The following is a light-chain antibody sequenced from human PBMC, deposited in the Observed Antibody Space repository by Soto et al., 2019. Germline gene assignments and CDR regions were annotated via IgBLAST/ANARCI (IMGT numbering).Light chain of an antibody. Sequence: DIQMTQSPSTLSASVGDTVTVTCRASQSVSGWLAWYQQKPGKAPKLLIYKASTLKSGVPSRFSGSGSGTEFTLTISSLQPDDFATYYCQHYNSYSEAFGQRSKVDIK. CDR2: KAS. CDR3: QHYNSYSEA. CDR1: QSVSGW. V-gene: IGKV1-5*03. J-gene: IGKJ1*01.